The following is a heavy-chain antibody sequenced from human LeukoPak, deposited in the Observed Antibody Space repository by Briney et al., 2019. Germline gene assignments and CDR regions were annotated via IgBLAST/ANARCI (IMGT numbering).Heavy chain of an antibody. Sequence: ASVKVSCKASGYTFTSYGISWVRQAPGQGLEWMGWINPNSGGTNYAQKFQGRVTMTRDTSISTAYMELSRLRSDDTAVYYCARKAESGGFDYWGQGTLVTVSS. CDR3: ARKAESGGFDY. J-gene: IGHJ4*02. V-gene: IGHV1-2*02. CDR1: GYTFTSYG. D-gene: IGHD3-16*01. CDR2: INPNSGGT.